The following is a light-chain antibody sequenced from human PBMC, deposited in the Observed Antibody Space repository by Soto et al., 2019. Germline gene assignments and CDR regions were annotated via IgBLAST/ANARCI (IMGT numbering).Light chain of an antibody. CDR3: AAWDDSLSGWV. CDR1: SSNIGSNF. CDR2: RNN. Sequence: QSVLTQPPSASGTPGQRVTISCSGSSSNIGSNFVYWYQQFPGTAPKLLIYRNNQRPSGVPDRFSGSKSGNSASLAISGLPSEDEADYYCAAWDDSLSGWVFGGGTKVTVL. V-gene: IGLV1-47*01. J-gene: IGLJ3*02.